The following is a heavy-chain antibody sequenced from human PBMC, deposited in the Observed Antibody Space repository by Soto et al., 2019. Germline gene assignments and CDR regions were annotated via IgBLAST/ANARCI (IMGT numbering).Heavy chain of an antibody. D-gene: IGHD2-21*01. J-gene: IGHJ4*02. CDR1: GFALTYYN. Sequence: EVQLVESGGGLVQPGGSLRLSCAASGFALTYYNMKWVRQAPGKGLEWVSDISSSNGATYYADSVKGRCTISRDIAKNSLYLQMDSLRAEDTAIYYCVRDSAYSFNYWGQGTLVAVS. V-gene: IGHV3-48*01. CDR3: VRDSAYSFNY. CDR2: ISSSNGAT.